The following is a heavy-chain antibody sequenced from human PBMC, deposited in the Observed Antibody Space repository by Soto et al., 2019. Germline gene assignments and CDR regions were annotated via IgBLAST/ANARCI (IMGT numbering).Heavy chain of an antibody. J-gene: IGHJ4*02. Sequence: QVQLVESGGGLVKPGGSLRLSCAASGFTFSDYYMSWIRQAPGKGLEWVSYISSSGDTMYYADSVKGRFSISRDSAKTSLYLQMNSQRAEDAAVYYCAREYGYGWYYFDYWGQGTLVTVSS. CDR1: GFTFSDYY. V-gene: IGHV3-11*01. D-gene: IGHD6-19*01. CDR3: AREYGYGWYYFDY. CDR2: ISSSGDTM.